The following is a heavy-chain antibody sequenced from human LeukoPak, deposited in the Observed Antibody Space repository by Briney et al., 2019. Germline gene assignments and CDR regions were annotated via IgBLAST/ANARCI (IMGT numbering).Heavy chain of an antibody. CDR3: ARMNYISSGWGAPFDY. Sequence: GGSLRLSCAASGFTFSSYSMNWVRQAPGKGLEWLSYIRGSGSTIYYTDSVKGRFTISRDNAKNSLYLQMNSLRAEDTAVYYCARMNYISSGWGAPFDYWGQGTLVTVSS. J-gene: IGHJ4*02. V-gene: IGHV3-48*04. D-gene: IGHD1-7*01. CDR2: IRGSGSTI. CDR1: GFTFSSYS.